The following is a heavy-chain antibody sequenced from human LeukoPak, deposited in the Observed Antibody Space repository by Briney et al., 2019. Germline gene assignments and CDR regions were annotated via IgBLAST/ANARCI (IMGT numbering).Heavy chain of an antibody. Sequence: PSQTLSLTCTVSGGSISSGSYYWSWIRQPAGKGLEWIGRIYTSGSTNYNPSLKSRVTISVDTSKNQSSLKLSSVTAADTAVYYCAKGGQLVLGVDYWGQGTLVTVSS. CDR1: GGSISSGSYY. D-gene: IGHD6-13*01. CDR2: IYTSGST. CDR3: AKGGQLVLGVDY. J-gene: IGHJ4*02. V-gene: IGHV4-61*02.